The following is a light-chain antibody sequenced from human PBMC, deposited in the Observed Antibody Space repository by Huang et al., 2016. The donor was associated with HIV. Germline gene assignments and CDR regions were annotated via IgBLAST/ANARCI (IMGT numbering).Light chain of an antibody. V-gene: IGKV1-33*01. J-gene: IGKJ5*01. CDR1: QDISNS. Sequence: DIQMTQSPSSLSASVGDRGTITCQASQDISNSLNWYQQKPGKAPKLLIYDASNLETGVPSRFSGSGSETDFTFTIISLQPEDIATYYCQQYDNLPITFGQGTRLEIK. CDR3: QQYDNLPIT. CDR2: DAS.